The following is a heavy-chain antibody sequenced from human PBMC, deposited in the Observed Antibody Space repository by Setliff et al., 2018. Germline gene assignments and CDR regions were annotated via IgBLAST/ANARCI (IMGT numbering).Heavy chain of an antibody. CDR2: IYYSGST. CDR3: ARTSYDDIRGYYLPY. CDR1: GGSISSGDYY. V-gene: IGHV4-30-4*08. Sequence: SETLSLTCTVSGGSISSGDYYWSWIRQPPGKGLEWIGYIYYSGSTYYNPSLKSRVSISVDTSKNQFSLKLNSVTAADTAVYYCARTSYDDIRGYYLPYWGQGTLVTVSS. D-gene: IGHD3-16*01. J-gene: IGHJ4*01.